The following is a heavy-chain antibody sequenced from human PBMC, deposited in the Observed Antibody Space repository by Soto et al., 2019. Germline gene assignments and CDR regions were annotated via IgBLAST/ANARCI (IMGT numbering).Heavy chain of an antibody. Sequence: GASVKVSCKASGGTFSSYAISWVRQAPGQGLELMGGIIPIFGTANYAQKFQGRVTITADKSTSTAYMELSSLRSEDTAVYYCARVRALRFLGRPNWFDPWGQGTLVTVSS. CDR2: IIPIFGTA. CDR3: ARVRALRFLGRPNWFDP. V-gene: IGHV1-69*06. J-gene: IGHJ5*02. D-gene: IGHD3-3*01. CDR1: GGTFSSYA.